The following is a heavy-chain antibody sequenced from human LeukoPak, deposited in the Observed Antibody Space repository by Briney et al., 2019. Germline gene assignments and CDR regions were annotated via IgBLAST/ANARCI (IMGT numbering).Heavy chain of an antibody. CDR1: GFTFSTYW. CDR2: IKQDGSEK. CDR3: VRDVAYDFRNPFQH. Sequence: PGGSLRLSCAASGFTFSTYWMTWVRQAPGKGLEWVANIKQDGSEKYYEDSMKGRFTISRDNAKSSLYLQMKSLRAEDTAVYYCVRDVAYDFRNPFQHWGQGTLVTVSS. J-gene: IGHJ1*01. D-gene: IGHD3-3*01. V-gene: IGHV3-7*01.